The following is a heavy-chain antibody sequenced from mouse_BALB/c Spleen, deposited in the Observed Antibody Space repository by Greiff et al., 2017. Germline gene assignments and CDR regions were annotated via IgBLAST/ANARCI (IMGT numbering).Heavy chain of an antibody. CDR2: ISSGGST. CDR3: ARGRITTRAMDY. V-gene: IGHV5-6-5*01. J-gene: IGHJ4*01. CDR1: GFTFSSFG. D-gene: IGHD1-1*01. Sequence: EVKLVESGGGLVQPGGSRKLSCAASGFTFSSFGMHWVRQAPEKRLEWVASISSGGSTYYPDSVKGRFTISRDNARNILYLQMSSLRSEDTAMYYCARGRITTRAMDYWGQGTSVTVSS.